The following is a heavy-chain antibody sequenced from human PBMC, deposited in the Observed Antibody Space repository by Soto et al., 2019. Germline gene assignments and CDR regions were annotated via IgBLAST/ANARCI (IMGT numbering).Heavy chain of an antibody. J-gene: IGHJ3*02. CDR2: IYYSGST. D-gene: IGHD2-2*01. V-gene: IGHV4-59*08. Sequence: SETLSLTCTVSGGSISSYYWSWIRQPPGKGLEWIGYIYYSGSTNYNPSLKSRVTISVDTSKNQFSLKLSSVTAADTAVYYCARGDCSSTSCYAFDIWGQGTMVTVSS. CDR3: ARGDCSSTSCYAFDI. CDR1: GGSISSYY.